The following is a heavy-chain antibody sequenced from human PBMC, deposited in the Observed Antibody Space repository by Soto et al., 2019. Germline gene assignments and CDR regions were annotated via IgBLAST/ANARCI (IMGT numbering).Heavy chain of an antibody. CDR3: AKDDYGDYRYYYYMDV. D-gene: IGHD4-17*01. CDR1: GFTFDDYA. V-gene: IGHV3-9*01. Sequence: PGGSLRLSCAASGFTFDDYAMHWVRQAPGKGLEWVSGISWNSGSIGYADSVKGRFTISRDNAKNSLYLQMNSLRAEDTALYYCAKDDYGDYRYYYYMDVWGKGTTVTVSS. J-gene: IGHJ6*03. CDR2: ISWNSGSI.